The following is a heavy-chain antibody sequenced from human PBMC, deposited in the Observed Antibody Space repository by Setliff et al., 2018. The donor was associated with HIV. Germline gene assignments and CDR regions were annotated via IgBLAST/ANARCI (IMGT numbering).Heavy chain of an antibody. CDR1: GASILSSGGYF. J-gene: IGHJ4*02. D-gene: IGHD3-22*01. CDR3: ARAPANYHDSSGFYFGGDYYFDF. CDR2: VYFLGNR. Sequence: LSLTCTVSGASILSSGGYFWGWIRQSPGRGLEWLGTVYFLGNRYLNPSLKSRVAVSVDTSKNHFSLRVTSVTAADTAVYYCARAPANYHDSSGFYFGGDYYFDFWGQGILVTV. V-gene: IGHV4-39*02.